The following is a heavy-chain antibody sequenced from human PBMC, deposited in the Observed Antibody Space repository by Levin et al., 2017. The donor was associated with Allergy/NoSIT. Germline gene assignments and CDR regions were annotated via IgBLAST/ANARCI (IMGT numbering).Heavy chain of an antibody. J-gene: IGHJ2*01. V-gene: IGHV4-59*08. CDR2: IYYSGST. CDR1: GGSISSYY. Sequence: PSETLSLTCTVSGGSISSYYWSWIRQPPGKGLEWIGYIYYSGSTNYNPSLKSRVTISVDTSKNQFSLKLSSVTAADTAVYYCARQAGYSGSYYDWYFDLWGRGTLVTVSS. CDR3: ARQAGYSGSYYDWYFDL. D-gene: IGHD1-26*01.